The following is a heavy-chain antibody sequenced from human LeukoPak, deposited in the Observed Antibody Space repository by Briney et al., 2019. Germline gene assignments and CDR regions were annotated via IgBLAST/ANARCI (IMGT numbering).Heavy chain of an antibody. V-gene: IGHV1-69*13. J-gene: IGHJ4*02. D-gene: IGHD6-6*01. CDR1: GYTFTSYG. CDR2: IIPIFGTA. Sequence: ASVKVSCKASGYTFTSYGISWVRQAPGQGLEWMGGIIPIFGTANYAQKFQGRVTITADESTSTAYMELSSLRSEDTAVYYCARGLGRRSSSSASAYWGQGTLVTVSS. CDR3: ARGLGRRSSSSASAY.